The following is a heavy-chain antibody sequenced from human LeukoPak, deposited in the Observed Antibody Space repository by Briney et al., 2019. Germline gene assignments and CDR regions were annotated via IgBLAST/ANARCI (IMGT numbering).Heavy chain of an antibody. CDR2: IHYSGSS. D-gene: IGHD1-26*01. CDR1: GDSISSFY. CDR3: ASAGPWEAHGNWFDP. J-gene: IGHJ5*02. Sequence: PSETLSLTCSVSGDSISSFYWNWIRQSPGRGLEWIGNIHYSGSSIYNPSLRSRVTMSIDTSKKQFSLKLSSVTAADTAVYYCASAGPWEAHGNWFDPWGQGTLVTVSS. V-gene: IGHV4-59*08.